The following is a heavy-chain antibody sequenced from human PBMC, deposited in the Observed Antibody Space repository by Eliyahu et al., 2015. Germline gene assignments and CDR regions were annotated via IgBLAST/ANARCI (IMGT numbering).Heavy chain of an antibody. Sequence: QVQLVESGGGVVQPGRSLRLXCAVXGXTFXXYGMXWVRQAPGKGLEWVALISYDGSNKDYADSVKGRFTISRDESKNTLYLQMNTLRTEDTAVYYCAKDLTRLENWNYARFDYWGQGTLVTVSS. D-gene: IGHD1-7*01. CDR2: ISYDGSNK. CDR1: GXTFXXYG. J-gene: IGHJ4*02. V-gene: IGHV3-30*18. CDR3: AKDLTRLENWNYARFDY.